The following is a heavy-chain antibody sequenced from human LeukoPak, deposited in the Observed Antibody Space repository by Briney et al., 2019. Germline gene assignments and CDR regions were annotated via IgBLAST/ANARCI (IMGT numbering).Heavy chain of an antibody. V-gene: IGHV3-30-3*01. Sequence: GGSLRLSCAASGFTFSSYAMPRVRQAPAKGLEWVAAISYDGSNKYYADSVKGRFTISRDNSKNTLYLQMNSLRAEDTAVYYCARGARRLEFRGGNDYLGQGTLVTVSS. CDR1: GFTFSSYA. CDR3: ARGARRLEFRGGNDY. D-gene: IGHD3-16*01. CDR2: ISYDGSNK. J-gene: IGHJ4*02.